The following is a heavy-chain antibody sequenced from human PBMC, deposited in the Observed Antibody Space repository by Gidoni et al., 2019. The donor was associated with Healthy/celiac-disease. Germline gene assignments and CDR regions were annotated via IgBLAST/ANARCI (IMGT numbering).Heavy chain of an antibody. CDR3: AKGGRWFGELFDY. Sequence: EVQLLESGGGLVQPGGSLRLSCAASGFTFSSYAMSWVRQAPGKGLEWVAAISGSGGSTYYADSVKGRFTISRDNSKNTLYLQMNSLRAEDTAVYYCAKGGRWFGELFDYWGQGTLVTVSS. J-gene: IGHJ4*02. CDR1: GFTFSSYA. V-gene: IGHV3-23*01. CDR2: ISGSGGST. D-gene: IGHD3-10*01.